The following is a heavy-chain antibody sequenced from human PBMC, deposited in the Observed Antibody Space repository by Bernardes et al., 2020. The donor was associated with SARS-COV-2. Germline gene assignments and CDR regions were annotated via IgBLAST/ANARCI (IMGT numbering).Heavy chain of an antibody. CDR2: IYTSGST. Sequence: SETLSLTCTVSGGSISSGSYYWSWIRQPAGKGLEWIGRIYTSGSTNYNPSLKSRVTISVDTSKNQFSLKLSSVTAADTAVYYCARELFGRSTMIVVVPTGALETWGQGTMVTGSS. D-gene: IGHD3-22*01. CDR3: ARELFGRSTMIVVVPTGALET. J-gene: IGHJ3*02. V-gene: IGHV4-61*02. CDR1: GGSISSGSYY.